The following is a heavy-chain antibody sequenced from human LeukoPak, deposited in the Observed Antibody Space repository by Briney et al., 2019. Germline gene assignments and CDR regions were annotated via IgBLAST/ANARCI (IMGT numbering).Heavy chain of an antibody. V-gene: IGHV3-43*02. Sequence: GGSLRLSCAASGFTFDDYAMHWVRQAPGKGLEWVSLISGDGGPTYYADSVKGRFTISRDNAKHSLSLQMNSLRAEDTALYYCVRGSNWAFDYWGQGTPVTVSS. CDR2: ISGDGGPT. D-gene: IGHD7-27*01. CDR1: GFTFDDYA. J-gene: IGHJ4*02. CDR3: VRGSNWAFDY.